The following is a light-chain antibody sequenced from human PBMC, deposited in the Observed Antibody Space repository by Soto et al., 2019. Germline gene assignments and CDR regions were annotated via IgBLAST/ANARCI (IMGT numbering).Light chain of an antibody. Sequence: QSALTQPASVSGSPGQSITISCTGTSSDVGYYNLVSWYQQHPGKAPKLMIYEVSKRPSGVSNRFSGSKSGNTASLTISGLQAEDEADYYCCSYAGSSTFVVFGGGTKVTVL. CDR3: CSYAGSSTFVV. V-gene: IGLV2-23*02. CDR1: SSDVGYYNL. J-gene: IGLJ2*01. CDR2: EVS.